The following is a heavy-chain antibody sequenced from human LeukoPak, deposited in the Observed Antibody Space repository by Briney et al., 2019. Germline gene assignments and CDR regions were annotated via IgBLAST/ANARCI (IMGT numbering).Heavy chain of an antibody. CDR3: ATTPPYSGSYSGYFDY. J-gene: IGHJ4*02. D-gene: IGHD1-26*01. Sequence: PGGSLRLSCAASGFTFSSYAMSWVRQVPGKGLEWVSVISGSGDNTYYADSVKGRFTISRDNSKNTLYLQMNSLRAEDTAVYYCATTPPYSGSYSGYFDYWGQGTLVTVSS. CDR2: ISGSGDNT. V-gene: IGHV3-23*01. CDR1: GFTFSSYA.